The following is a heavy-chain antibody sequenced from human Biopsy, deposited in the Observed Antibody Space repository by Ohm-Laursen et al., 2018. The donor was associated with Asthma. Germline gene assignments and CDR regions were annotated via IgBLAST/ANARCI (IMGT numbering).Heavy chain of an antibody. CDR3: ARAYGGSFFSGSFDI. CDR2: ISFDGSTK. J-gene: IGHJ3*02. Sequence: SLRLSCAASRFTYEMHWVRQAPGKGLEWVALISFDGSTKYFADSVKGRFTISRDNSKNTLYLQMNSLRAEDTAVYYCARAYGGSFFSGSFDIWGQGTMVTVSS. CDR1: RFTYE. V-gene: IGHV3-30*03. D-gene: IGHD4-23*01.